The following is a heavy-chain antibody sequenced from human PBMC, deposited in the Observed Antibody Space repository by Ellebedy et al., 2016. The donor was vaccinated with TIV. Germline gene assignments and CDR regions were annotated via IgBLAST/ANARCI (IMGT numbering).Heavy chain of an antibody. CDR3: ARTDPWQPIDD. D-gene: IGHD2-21*02. J-gene: IGHJ4*02. Sequence: MPSETLSLTCSVSGGSVSSTRYYWAWIRQPPGKGLEYIGSVYYSGSPYYNPSFKSRVTLSADTSKNQFSLKLRTVTAADTAVYYCARTDPWQPIDDWGQGILFSVSS. V-gene: IGHV4-39*01. CDR1: GGSVSSTRYY. CDR2: VYYSGSP.